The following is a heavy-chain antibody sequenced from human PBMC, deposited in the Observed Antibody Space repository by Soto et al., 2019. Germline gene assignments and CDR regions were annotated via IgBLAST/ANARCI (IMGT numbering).Heavy chain of an antibody. D-gene: IGHD2-2*02. CDR3: ARAVSVVPAAIRGDAFDI. J-gene: IGHJ3*02. V-gene: IGHV3-33*01. CDR1: GFTFSSYG. Sequence: GGSLRLSCAASGFTFSSYGMHWVRQAPGKGLEWVAVIWYDGSNKYYADSVKGRFTISRDNSKNTLYLQMNSLRAEDTAVYYCARAVSVVPAAIRGDAFDIWGQGTMVTVSS. CDR2: IWYDGSNK.